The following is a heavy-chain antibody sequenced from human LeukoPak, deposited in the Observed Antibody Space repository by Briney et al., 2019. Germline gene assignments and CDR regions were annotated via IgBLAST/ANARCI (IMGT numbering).Heavy chain of an antibody. CDR3: ARFHCSSINCPFDY. CDR2: IYYSGST. CDR1: GGSISSGDYY. J-gene: IGHJ4*02. Sequence: SETLSLTCTVSGGSISSGDYYWSWIRQPPGKGLEWIGYIYYSGSTYYNPSLKSRVTISVDTSKNQFSLKLSSVTAADTAVYYCARFHCSSINCPFDYWGQGTLVTVSS. V-gene: IGHV4-30-4*01. D-gene: IGHD2-2*01.